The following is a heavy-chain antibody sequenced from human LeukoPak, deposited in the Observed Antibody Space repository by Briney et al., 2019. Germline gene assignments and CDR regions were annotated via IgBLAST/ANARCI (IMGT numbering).Heavy chain of an antibody. J-gene: IGHJ5*02. Sequence: RGSLRLSCAASGFTFSSYWMHWVRQPPGKGLVWVSRINSGGITTTYADSVKGRFTISRDDAKNTLYLQMNSLRAEDTAIYYCARDLGRDAYKAWGQGTLVTVSS. D-gene: IGHD5-24*01. CDR3: ARDLGRDAYKA. CDR1: GFTFSSYW. CDR2: INSGGITT. V-gene: IGHV3-74*01.